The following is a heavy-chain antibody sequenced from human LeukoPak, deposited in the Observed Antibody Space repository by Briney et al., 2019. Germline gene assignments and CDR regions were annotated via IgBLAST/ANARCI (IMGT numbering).Heavy chain of an antibody. J-gene: IGHJ5*02. CDR2: INHSGST. Sequence: SETLSLTCTVYGGSFSGYYWSWIRPPPGKGLEWIGEINHSGSTNYNPSLKSRVTISVDTSKNQFSLKLSSVTAADTAVYYCARVADIVVVPAAMQWFDPWGQGALVTVSS. CDR1: GGSFSGYY. D-gene: IGHD2-2*01. CDR3: ARVADIVVVPAAMQWFDP. V-gene: IGHV4-34*01.